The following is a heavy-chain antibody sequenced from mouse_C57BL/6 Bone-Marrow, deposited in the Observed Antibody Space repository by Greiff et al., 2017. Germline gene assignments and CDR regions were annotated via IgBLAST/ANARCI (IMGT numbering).Heavy chain of an antibody. CDR1: GYAFTNYL. J-gene: IGHJ1*03. CDR2: INPGSGGT. Sequence: VQLQQSGAELVRPGTSVKVSCKASGYAFTNYLIEWVKQRPGQGLEWIGVINPGSGGTTYNEKFQGKATLTADKSSSTAYMQLSSLTSEDSAVYFGARSRSTVVATDFDVWGTGTTVTVSS. V-gene: IGHV1-54*01. CDR3: ARSRSTVVATDFDV. D-gene: IGHD1-1*01.